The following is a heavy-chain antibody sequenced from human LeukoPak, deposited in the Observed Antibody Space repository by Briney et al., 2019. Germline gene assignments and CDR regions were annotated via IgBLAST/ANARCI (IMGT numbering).Heavy chain of an antibody. CDR3: AKSSSSWLTFFDY. CDR2: ISGSGGST. V-gene: IGHV3-23*01. J-gene: IGHJ4*02. CDR1: GFTFSSYA. Sequence: GSLRLSCAASGFTFSSYAMSWVRQAPGKGLEWVSAISGSGGSTYYADSVEGRFTISRDNSKNTLYLQMNSLRAEDTAVYYCAKSSSSWLTFFDYWGQGTLVTVSS. D-gene: IGHD6-13*01.